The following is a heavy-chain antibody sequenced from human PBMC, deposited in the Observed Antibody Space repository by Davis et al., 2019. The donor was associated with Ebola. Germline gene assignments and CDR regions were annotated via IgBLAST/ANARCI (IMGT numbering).Heavy chain of an antibody. V-gene: IGHV1-46*01. J-gene: IGHJ6*02. Sequence: ASVKVSCKASGYTFTSYYMHWVRQAPGQGLEWMGGIIPIFGTANYAQKLQGRVTMTTDTSTSTAYMELRSLRSDDTAVYYCASSRDMYSSSWYRFRHTPWGSNYGMDVWGQGTTATVSS. CDR3: ASSRDMYSSSWYRFRHTPWGSNYGMDV. CDR1: GYTFTSYY. CDR2: IIPIFGTA. D-gene: IGHD6-13*01.